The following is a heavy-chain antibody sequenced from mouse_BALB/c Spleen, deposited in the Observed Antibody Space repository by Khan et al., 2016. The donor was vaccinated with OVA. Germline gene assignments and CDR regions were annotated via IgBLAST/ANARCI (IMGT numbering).Heavy chain of an antibody. CDR2: ISDGGSYT. J-gene: IGHJ3*01. CDR1: GFTFSDYY. V-gene: IGHV5-4*02. CDR3: RRGGYGAFGY. Sequence: EVELVESGGGLVKPGGSLKLSCAASGFTFSDYYMYWVRQTPEKRLEWVATISDGGSYTYFPDSVEGRFTISRDHAKNNRNLLLISRKAEDTAMHYGRRGGYGAFGYGGKGTLVTVSA. D-gene: IGHD2-14*01.